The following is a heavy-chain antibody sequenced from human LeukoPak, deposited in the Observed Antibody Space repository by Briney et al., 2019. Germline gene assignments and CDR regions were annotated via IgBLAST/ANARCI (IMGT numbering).Heavy chain of an antibody. CDR3: ARQYSGFDY. Sequence: GESLKISYKASGYIFTTFWIGWVRQMPGEGLDWMGIIYPGDSETRYNPSFQGQVSISADKSINTAYLQWRSLKASDTAMYYCARQYSGFDYWGQGTLVTVSS. V-gene: IGHV5-51*01. D-gene: IGHD3-10*01. CDR2: IYPGDSET. CDR1: GYIFTTFW. J-gene: IGHJ4*02.